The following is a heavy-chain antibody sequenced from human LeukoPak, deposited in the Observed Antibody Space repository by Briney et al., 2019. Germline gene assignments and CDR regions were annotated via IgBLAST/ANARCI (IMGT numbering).Heavy chain of an antibody. Sequence: GESLKISCKGSGYSFTSYWIGWVRQMPGKGLEWMGIIYPGDSDTRYSPSFQGQVTISADKSNSTAYLQWSSLKASDTAMYYCAAMSFWSGYPFDYWGQGTLVTVSS. V-gene: IGHV5-51*01. CDR2: IYPGDSDT. CDR3: AAMSFWSGYPFDY. D-gene: IGHD3-3*01. J-gene: IGHJ4*02. CDR1: GYSFTSYW.